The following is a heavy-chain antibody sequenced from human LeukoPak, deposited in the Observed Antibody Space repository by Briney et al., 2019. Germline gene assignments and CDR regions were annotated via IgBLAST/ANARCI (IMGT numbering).Heavy chain of an antibody. CDR1: GGSISSSNW. D-gene: IGHD5-18*01. V-gene: IGHV4-4*02. CDR3: ARDTDASGRDTAMGQDYYGMDV. CDR2: IYHSGST. J-gene: IGHJ6*02. Sequence: SGTLSLTCAVSGGSISSSNWWSWVRQPPGKGLEWIGEIYHSGSTNYNPSLKSRVTISVDKSKNQFSLKLSSVTAADTAVYYCARDTDASGRDTAMGQDYYGMDVWGQGTTVTVSS.